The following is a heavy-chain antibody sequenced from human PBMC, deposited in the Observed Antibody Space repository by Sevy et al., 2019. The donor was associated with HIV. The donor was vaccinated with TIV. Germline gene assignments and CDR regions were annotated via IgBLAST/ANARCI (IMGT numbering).Heavy chain of an antibody. Sequence: GGSLRLACAASGIAFSTYAMFWVRRAPGKGLEWVSSRRAGGYSTDYADSVKGRFTLSRDNSRNTLDLQMNSLGADDTAVYYCVKDFSDVYYYDSSATVDYWGQGTLVTVSS. CDR1: GIAFSTYA. CDR3: VKDFSDVYYYDSSATVDY. V-gene: IGHV3-23*01. D-gene: IGHD3-22*01. CDR2: RRAGGYST. J-gene: IGHJ4*02.